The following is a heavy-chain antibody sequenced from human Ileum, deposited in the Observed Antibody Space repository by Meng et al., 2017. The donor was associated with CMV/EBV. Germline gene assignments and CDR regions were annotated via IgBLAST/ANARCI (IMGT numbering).Heavy chain of an antibody. Sequence: QGHQTQWGSGLLNLSETLSLICACYGGSFSSYHWTWIRQPPGKGLELIGEVTRSGSTNYNPSLKSRLIISLDTSTNQFSLMLNSVTAADTAIYYCARGSSQVWELLHYWGQGTLVTVSS. CDR3: ARGSSQVWELLHY. V-gene: IGHV4-34*01. CDR1: GGSFSSYH. D-gene: IGHD1-26*01. J-gene: IGHJ4*02. CDR2: VTRSGST.